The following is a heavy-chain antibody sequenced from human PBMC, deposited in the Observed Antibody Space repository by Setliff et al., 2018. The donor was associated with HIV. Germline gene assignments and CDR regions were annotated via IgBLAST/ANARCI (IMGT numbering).Heavy chain of an antibody. CDR2: IHYNDGKT. J-gene: IGHJ4*01. Sequence: PSETLSLTCTVSGDSITNSMHYWSWIRQPPGKGLEFIGSIHYNDGKTYYNAALRSRVTISADTSKNQFSLKLNSVTAADTAVYYCARGVTSPFATGIWGHGTLVTVSS. V-gene: IGHV4-39*01. D-gene: IGHD2-2*01. CDR3: ARGVTSPFATGI. CDR1: GDSITNSMHY.